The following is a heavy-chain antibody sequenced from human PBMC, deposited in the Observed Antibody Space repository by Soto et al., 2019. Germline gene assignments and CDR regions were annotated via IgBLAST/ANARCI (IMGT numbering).Heavy chain of an antibody. V-gene: IGHV3-30*18. D-gene: IGHD6-13*01. J-gene: IGHJ4*02. CDR2: ISYDGSNK. CDR3: AKDHPHSSSWYRGGFDY. Sequence: QVQLVESGGGVVQPGRSLRLSCAASGFTFSSYGMHWVRQAPGKGLEWVAVISYDGSNKYYADSVKGRFTISRDNSKNTLYLQMNSPRAEDTAVYYCAKDHPHSSSWYRGGFDYWGQEPLVTVSS. CDR1: GFTFSSYG.